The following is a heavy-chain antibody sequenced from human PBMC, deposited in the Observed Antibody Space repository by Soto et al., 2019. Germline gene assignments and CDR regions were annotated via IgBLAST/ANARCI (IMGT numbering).Heavy chain of an antibody. J-gene: IGHJ4*02. Sequence: ASVKVSCKASGYTFTSYGISWVRQAPGQGLEWMGWISAYNGNTNYAQKLQGRVTMTTDTSTSTAYMELRSLRSEDTAVYYCAETVDTAMDLDYWGQGTLVTAPQ. CDR3: AETVDTAMDLDY. CDR2: ISAYNGNT. CDR1: GYTFTSYG. D-gene: IGHD5-18*01. V-gene: IGHV1-18*04.